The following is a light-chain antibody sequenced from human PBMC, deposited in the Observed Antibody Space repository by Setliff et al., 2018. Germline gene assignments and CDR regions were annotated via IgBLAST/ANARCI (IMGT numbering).Light chain of an antibody. Sequence: QSALTQPASVSGSPGQSITISCTGTRNDIGGYDYVSWYQQHPGKAPKLMIYDVSNRPSGVSNRFSASKSGNTASLTISGLQAEDEADYYCSSYTSTSTLYVFGTGTKGTVL. CDR1: RNDIGGYDY. V-gene: IGLV2-14*03. CDR3: SSYTSTSTLYV. CDR2: DVS. J-gene: IGLJ1*01.